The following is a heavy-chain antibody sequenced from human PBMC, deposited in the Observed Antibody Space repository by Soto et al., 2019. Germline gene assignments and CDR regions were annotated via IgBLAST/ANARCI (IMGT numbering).Heavy chain of an antibody. CDR2: IINSGATT. D-gene: IGHD4-17*01. J-gene: IGHJ4*02. V-gene: IGHV3-23*01. CDR3: AKDWPGTSSVTSDF. Sequence: GGSLRLSCAASGFDFSTYAMTWVRQAPGKGLEWVSGIINSGATTYYADSVKGRFTISRDNSRNTLYLQMNSLRVNDTAMYYCAKDWPGTSSVTSDFWGQGTLDTVSS. CDR1: GFDFSTYA.